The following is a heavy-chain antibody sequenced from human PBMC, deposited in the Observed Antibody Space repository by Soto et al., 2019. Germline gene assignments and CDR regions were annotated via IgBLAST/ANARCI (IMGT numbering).Heavy chain of an antibody. CDR3: AALAAAVQGE. Sequence: SLRLSCVASGFTFSSYGMSWVRQAPGKGLEWVAVISFEGSGKYYADSVKGRFTISRDNSRETLYLQMNSLRAEDTGVYYCAALAAAVQGEWGQGTLVTVSS. V-gene: IGHV3-30*03. D-gene: IGHD6-13*01. CDR1: GFTFSSYG. CDR2: ISFEGSGK. J-gene: IGHJ4*02.